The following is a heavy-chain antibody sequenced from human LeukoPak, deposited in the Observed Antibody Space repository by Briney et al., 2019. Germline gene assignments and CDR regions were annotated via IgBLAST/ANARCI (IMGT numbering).Heavy chain of an antibody. CDR1: GFIFDDYA. Sequence: PGGSLRLSCAAPGFIFDDYAIHWVRQAPGKGLEWVSLISGDGGSTFYAYSVKGRFTISRDNSKNSLYLQMSSLRSEDTALYYCARESERSGWYDYWGQGTLVTVSS. CDR3: ARESERSGWYDY. J-gene: IGHJ4*02. D-gene: IGHD6-19*01. V-gene: IGHV3-43*02. CDR2: ISGDGGST.